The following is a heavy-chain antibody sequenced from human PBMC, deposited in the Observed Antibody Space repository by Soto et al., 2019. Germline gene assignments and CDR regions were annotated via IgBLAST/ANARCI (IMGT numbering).Heavy chain of an antibody. Sequence: EVQLVESGGGLVQPGGSLRLSCAASGFSFSYYGMNWVRQAPGKGLEWVSYISTSSSNIYYADSVKGRFNISRDNAKNSLSLQMNSLRAADTAVYYCARETSTGNYYMHVWGKGTTVTVSS. D-gene: IGHD1-1*01. CDR1: GFSFSYYG. V-gene: IGHV3-48*01. CDR3: ARETSTGNYYMHV. J-gene: IGHJ6*03. CDR2: ISTSSSNI.